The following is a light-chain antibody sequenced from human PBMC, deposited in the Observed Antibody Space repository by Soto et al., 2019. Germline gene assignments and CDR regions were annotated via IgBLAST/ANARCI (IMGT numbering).Light chain of an antibody. Sequence: ETVLTQSPGTLSLSPVERATLSCRASQSVSSSYLAWYQQKPGQAPRLLIYAASSRAAGIPDRFSGSGSGTDFTIAISRLEPEDFAVYYCQQYGNSQGTFVQGTKVEIK. J-gene: IGKJ1*01. CDR2: AAS. V-gene: IGKV3-20*01. CDR3: QQYGNSQGT. CDR1: QSVSSSY.